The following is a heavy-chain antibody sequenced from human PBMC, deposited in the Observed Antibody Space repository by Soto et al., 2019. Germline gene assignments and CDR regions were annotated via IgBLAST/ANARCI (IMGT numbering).Heavy chain of an antibody. V-gene: IGHV1-69*06. CDR1: GGTFSSYA. CDR2: IIPIFGTA. D-gene: IGHD3-10*01. Sequence: SVKVSCKASGGTFSSYAISWVRQAPGQGLEWMGGIIPIFGTANYAQKFQGRVTITADKSTSTAYMELSSLRSEDTAVYYCAGELYYPGWFDLRGQGSLVTVSS. CDR3: AGELYYPGWFDL. J-gene: IGHJ5*02.